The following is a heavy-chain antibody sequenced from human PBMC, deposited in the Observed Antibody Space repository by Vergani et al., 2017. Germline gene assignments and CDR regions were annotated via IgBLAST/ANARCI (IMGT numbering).Heavy chain of an antibody. D-gene: IGHD3-22*01. Sequence: VQLVESGGGVVQPGRSLRLSCAASGFTFSSYAMHWVRQAPGKGLEWVSAISGSGGSTYYADSVKGRFTISRDNSKNTLYLQMNSLRAEDTAVYYCAKWGSYYYDSSGYYPAYYYYYGMDVGGQGTTVTVSS. CDR1: GFTFSSYA. V-gene: IGHV3-23*04. CDR2: ISGSGGST. CDR3: AKWGSYYYDSSGYYPAYYYYYGMDV. J-gene: IGHJ6*02.